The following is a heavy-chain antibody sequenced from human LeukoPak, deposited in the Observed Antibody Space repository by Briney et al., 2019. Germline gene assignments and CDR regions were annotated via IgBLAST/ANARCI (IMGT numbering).Heavy chain of an antibody. J-gene: IGHJ4*02. CDR1: GFTFSSYG. V-gene: IGHV3-30*18. D-gene: IGHD4-17*01. CDR2: ISYDGSNK. CDR3: AKGPLYGDYVEGYYFDY. Sequence: PGGSLRLSCAASGFTFSSYGTHWVRQAPGKGLEWVAVISYDGSNKYYADSVKGRFTISRDNSKNTLYLQMNSLRAEDTAVYYCAKGPLYGDYVEGYYFDYWGQGTLVTVSS.